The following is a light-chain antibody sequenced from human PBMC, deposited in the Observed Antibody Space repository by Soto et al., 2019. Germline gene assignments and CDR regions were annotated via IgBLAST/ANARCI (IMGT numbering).Light chain of an antibody. Sequence: EIVLTQSPATLSLSPGERATLSCRASENVYNYLAWYQQIPGQPPRLLIYDASNRAAGVPARFSGSGSGTDFTLTISSLEPEDFAVYYCQQRSDWPRTFGQGTKVEAK. CDR1: ENVYNY. J-gene: IGKJ1*01. CDR3: QQRSDWPRT. V-gene: IGKV3-11*01. CDR2: DAS.